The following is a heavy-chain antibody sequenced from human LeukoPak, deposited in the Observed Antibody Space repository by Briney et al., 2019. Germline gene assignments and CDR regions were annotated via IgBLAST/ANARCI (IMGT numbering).Heavy chain of an antibody. CDR3: ARGVSYRVVVTATDFDY. CDR1: GFTFSSFP. Sequence: PGGSLRLSCAASGFTFSSFPMSWVRQAPGKGLEWVSVISGTGYSTNYADSVKGLFTISRDNSKNTLYLQMNSLRAEDTAVYYCARGVSYRVVVTATDFDYWGQGTLVTVSS. J-gene: IGHJ4*02. V-gene: IGHV3-23*01. CDR2: ISGTGYST. D-gene: IGHD2-21*02.